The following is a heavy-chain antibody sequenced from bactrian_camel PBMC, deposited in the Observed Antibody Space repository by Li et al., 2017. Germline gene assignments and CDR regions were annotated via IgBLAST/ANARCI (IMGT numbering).Heavy chain of an antibody. V-gene: IGHV3S54*01. CDR3: AATDTAYCDASTALNAQTYTF. J-gene: IGHJ4*01. D-gene: IGHD4*01. CDR2: FYIVGSST. Sequence: HVQLVESGGGSAQTGGSLRLACAISGNIYSLNCLGWFRQSPGKEREGVAGFYIVGSSTYYGASVKGRFTISRDVAANALYLQMDSLTPEDTGVYYCAATDTAYCDASTALNAQTYTFWGRGTQVTVS. CDR1: GNIYSLNC.